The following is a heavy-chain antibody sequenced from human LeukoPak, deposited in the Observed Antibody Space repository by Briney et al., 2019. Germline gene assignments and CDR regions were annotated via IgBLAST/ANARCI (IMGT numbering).Heavy chain of an antibody. Sequence: SETLSLTCAVYGASFSGYYWSWIRQPPGKGLEWIGEINHSGSTNYNPSLKSRVTISVDTSKNQFSLKLSSVTAADTAVYYCAMCPNYYGSGSYYKPWDYWGQGTLVTVSS. J-gene: IGHJ4*02. V-gene: IGHV4-34*01. CDR3: AMCPNYYGSGSYYKPWDY. CDR2: INHSGST. CDR1: GASFSGYY. D-gene: IGHD3-10*01.